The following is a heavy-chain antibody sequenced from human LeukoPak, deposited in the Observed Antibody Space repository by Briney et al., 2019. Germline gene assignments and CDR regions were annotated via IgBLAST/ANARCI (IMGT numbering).Heavy chain of an antibody. V-gene: IGHV3-30*18. CDR2: ISYGGSNK. D-gene: IGHD3-22*01. CDR3: AKDGDIVVVPAAYYYYDSSGYYYGGYFDY. Sequence: GGSLRLSCAASGFTFSSYGMHWVRQAPGKGLEWVAVISYGGSNKYYADSVKGRFTISRDNSKNTLYLQMNSLRAEDTAVYYCAKDGDIVVVPAAYYYYDSSGYYYGGYFDYWGQGTLVTVSS. J-gene: IGHJ4*02. CDR1: GFTFSSYG.